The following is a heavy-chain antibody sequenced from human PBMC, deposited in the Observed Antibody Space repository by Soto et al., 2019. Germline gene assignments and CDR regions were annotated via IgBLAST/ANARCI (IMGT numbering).Heavy chain of an antibody. CDR1: GGSISSGDYY. Sequence: SETLSLTCTVSGGSISSGDYYRSWIRQPPGKGLEWIGYIYYSGSTYYNPSLKSRVTISVDTSKNQFSLKLSSVTAADTAVYYCASNSVGAATPYSYYYGMDVWGQGTTVTVSS. J-gene: IGHJ6*02. V-gene: IGHV4-30-4*01. CDR2: IYYSGST. D-gene: IGHD2-15*01. CDR3: ASNSVGAATPYSYYYGMDV.